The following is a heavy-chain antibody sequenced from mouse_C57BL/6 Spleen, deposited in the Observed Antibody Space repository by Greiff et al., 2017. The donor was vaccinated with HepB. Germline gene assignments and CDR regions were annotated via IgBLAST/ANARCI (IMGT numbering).Heavy chain of an antibody. CDR2: IWSDGST. CDR3: ATTYYYGSSLYAMDY. J-gene: IGHJ4*01. D-gene: IGHD1-1*01. V-gene: IGHV2-6*03. CDR1: GFSLTSYG. Sequence: VKLVESGPGLVAPSQSLSITCTVSGFSLTSYGVHWVRQPPGKGLEWLVVIWSDGSTTYNSALKSRLSISKDNSKSQVFLKMNSLQTDDTAMYYCATTYYYGSSLYAMDYWGQGTSVTVSS.